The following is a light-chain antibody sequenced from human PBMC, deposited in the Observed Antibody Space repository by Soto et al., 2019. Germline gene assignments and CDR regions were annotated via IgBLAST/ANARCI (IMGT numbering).Light chain of an antibody. CDR2: GNN. Sequence: SVLTEPPSVSAAPGQRVTISCTGSSSNIGAGYDVHWYQQLPGTAPKLLIYGNNNRPSGGPDRFSGSKSGTSASLAITGLQAEDEADYYCQSYDSSLSGYVFGTGTKVTVL. V-gene: IGLV1-40*01. J-gene: IGLJ1*01. CDR1: SSNIGAGYD. CDR3: QSYDSSLSGYV.